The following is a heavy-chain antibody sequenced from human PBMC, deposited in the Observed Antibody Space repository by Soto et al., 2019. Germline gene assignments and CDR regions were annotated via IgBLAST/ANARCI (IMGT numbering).Heavy chain of an antibody. CDR3: ARKVLGSTTRPDYWYFDL. D-gene: IGHD7-27*01. CDR1: GFTFINYA. J-gene: IGHJ2*01. Sequence: EVQLLDSGGGLVQPGGSLRLSCATSGFTFINYAMNWVRQAPGKGLQWVSTISGGGDDTFYTDSVKGRFTISRDFSSKTALLQMNSLGVDYTAVYYWARKVLGSTTRPDYWYFDLWGRGTLVTVSS. CDR2: ISGGGDDT. V-gene: IGHV3-23*01.